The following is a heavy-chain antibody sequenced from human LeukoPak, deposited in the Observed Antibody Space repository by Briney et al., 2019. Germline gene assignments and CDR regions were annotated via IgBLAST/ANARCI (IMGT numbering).Heavy chain of an antibody. CDR3: AMKAVPRPRLHDAFDF. V-gene: IGHV3-30*02. D-gene: IGHD5-24*01. Sequence: GGSLRLSCAASGFTFSSYGMHWVRQAPGKGLEWVAFIRYDESNKYYADSVKGRFTISRDNSKNTLYLQMNSLRADDTAVYYCAMKAVPRPRLHDAFDFGGQGTVVSVSS. CDR1: GFTFSSYG. CDR2: IRYDESNK. J-gene: IGHJ3*01.